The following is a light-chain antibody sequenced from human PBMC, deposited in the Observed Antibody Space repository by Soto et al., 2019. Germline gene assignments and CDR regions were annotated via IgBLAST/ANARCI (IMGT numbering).Light chain of an antibody. CDR2: KGT. CDR1: SSDVGAYNS. V-gene: IGLV2-23*01. Sequence: SALAQPSSVSGSPGQSITISCTGTSSDVGAYNSVPWYQQHPHRAPQVIIYKGTQRPSGVSNRFSGSTSGNAASLTISALQADDEADYFCCSSAPESTYVFGTGTKVTVL. CDR3: CSSAPESTYV. J-gene: IGLJ1*01.